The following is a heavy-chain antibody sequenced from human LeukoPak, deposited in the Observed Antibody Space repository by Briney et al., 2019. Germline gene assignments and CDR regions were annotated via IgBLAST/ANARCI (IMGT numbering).Heavy chain of an antibody. V-gene: IGHV1-69*10. CDR2: IIPIVGIA. CDR1: GGTFSTYP. J-gene: IGHJ4*02. D-gene: IGHD5-24*01. Sequence: SVKVSCKAYGGTFSTYPISWVRQAPGQGLEWMGGIIPIVGIANYAQKFRGRVTITADKSTNTAYMELSSLRSEDTAVYYCARDGEMAAIYFDYWGQGTLVTVSS. CDR3: ARDGEMAAIYFDY.